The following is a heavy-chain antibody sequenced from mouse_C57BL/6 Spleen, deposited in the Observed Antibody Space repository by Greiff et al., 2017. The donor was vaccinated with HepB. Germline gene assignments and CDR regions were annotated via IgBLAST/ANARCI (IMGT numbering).Heavy chain of an antibody. CDR2: VDPENGDT. V-gene: IGHV14-4*01. J-gene: IGHJ2*01. Sequence: EVKLMESGAELVRPGASVKLSCTASGFNIKDDYMHWVKQRPEQGLEWIGWVDPENGDTEYASKFQGKATITADTSSNTAYLQLSSLTSEDTAVYYWTITAADYWGQGTTLTVSS. D-gene: IGHD1-2*01. CDR3: TITAADY. CDR1: GFNIKDDY.